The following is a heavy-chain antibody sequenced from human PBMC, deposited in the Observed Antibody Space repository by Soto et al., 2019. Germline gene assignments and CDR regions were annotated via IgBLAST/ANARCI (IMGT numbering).Heavy chain of an antibody. V-gene: IGHV4-34*01. CDR1: GGSFSGYY. CDR3: ARGGIGSSGYYYDSYYYYAGRDV. D-gene: IGHD3-22*01. J-gene: IGHJ6*02. CDR2: INHSGST. Sequence: QVQLQQWGAGLLKPSETLSLTCAVYGGSFSGYYWSWIRQPPGKGLEAIGEINHSGSTNYNPSLKSRVTISVDTSKNQFALKLSSVTAAVTAVYYCARGGIGSSGYYYDSYYYYAGRDVWGQGTMVTVSS.